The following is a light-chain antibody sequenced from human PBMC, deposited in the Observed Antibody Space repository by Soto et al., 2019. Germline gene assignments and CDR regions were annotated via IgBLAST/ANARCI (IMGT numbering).Light chain of an antibody. V-gene: IGKV3-20*01. J-gene: IGKJ3*01. CDR3: QQYGGSPLVT. CDR1: QSLSSSY. Sequence: TVLTQSPGTLSLSPGERATLSCRASQSLSSSYLGWYQQKPGQAPRLLIYGASTRATGIPDRFSGSWSGTDFTLTISRLEPEDFAVYYCQQYGGSPLVTFGPGTKVDIK. CDR2: GAS.